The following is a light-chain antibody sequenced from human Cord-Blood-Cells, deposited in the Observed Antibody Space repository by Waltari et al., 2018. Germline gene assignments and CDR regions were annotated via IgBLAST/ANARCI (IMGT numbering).Light chain of an antibody. V-gene: IGKV3-11*01. CDR2: DAS. CDR1: QSVSSY. J-gene: IGKJ5*01. Sequence: EIVLTQSPATLSSSPGERATLSCRARQSVSSYLAWYQQKPGQAPRLLIYDASNRATGIPARFSGSGSGTDFTLTISSLEPEDFAVYYCQQRSNWPPITFGQGTRLEIK. CDR3: QQRSNWPPIT.